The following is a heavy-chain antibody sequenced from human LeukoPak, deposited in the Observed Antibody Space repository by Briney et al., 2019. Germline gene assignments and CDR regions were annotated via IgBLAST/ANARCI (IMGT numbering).Heavy chain of an antibody. CDR1: GVIFNNYA. Sequence: PGGSLRLSCAASGVIFNNYAMSWARQAPGEGLEWVSAISGAGGGTYYADSVNGRFTISRDNSKNTLYLQMNSLRAEDTAVYYCASAFGELFYYMDVWGKGTTVTVSS. J-gene: IGHJ6*03. CDR3: ASAFGELFYYMDV. D-gene: IGHD3-10*01. CDR2: ISGAGGGT. V-gene: IGHV3-23*01.